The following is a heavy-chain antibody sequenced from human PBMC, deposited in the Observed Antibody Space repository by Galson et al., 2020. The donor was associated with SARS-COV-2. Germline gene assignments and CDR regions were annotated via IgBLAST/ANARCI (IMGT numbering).Heavy chain of an antibody. V-gene: IGHV3-66*01. CDR1: GFTVSSNY. Sequence: GGSLRLSCAASGFTVSSNYMSWVRQAPGKGLEWVSVIYSGGSTYYADSVKGRFTISRDNSKNTLYLQMNSLRAEDTAVYYCASIPYGDLDPDAFDIWGQGTMVTVSS. D-gene: IGHD4-17*01. CDR3: ASIPYGDLDPDAFDI. J-gene: IGHJ3*02. CDR2: IYSGGST.